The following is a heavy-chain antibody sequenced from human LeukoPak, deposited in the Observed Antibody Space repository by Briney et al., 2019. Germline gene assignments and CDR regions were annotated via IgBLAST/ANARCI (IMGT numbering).Heavy chain of an antibody. CDR1: GFTFDDYA. CDR3: AKDGLAAAGTSLNWFDP. CDR2: ISWNSGSI. J-gene: IGHJ5*02. Sequence: GGSLRLSCAASGFTFDDYAMRWVRQAPGKGLEWVSGISWNSGSIVYADSVKGRFTISRDNAKNSLYLQMNSLRAEDTALYYCAKDGLAAAGTSLNWFDPWGQGTLVTVSS. V-gene: IGHV3-9*01. D-gene: IGHD6-13*01.